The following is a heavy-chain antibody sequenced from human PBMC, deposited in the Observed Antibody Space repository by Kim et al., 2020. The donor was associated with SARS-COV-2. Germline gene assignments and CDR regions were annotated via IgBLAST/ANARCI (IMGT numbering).Heavy chain of an antibody. V-gene: IGHV7-4-1*02. D-gene: IGHD6-19*01. J-gene: IGHJ4*02. CDR3: AREFSSGWYYFDY. Sequence: ASVKVSCKASGYTFTNYAMNWARQAPGQGLEWMGWINTNTGNPTYAQGFTGRFVFSLDTSVSTAYLQISSLKAEDTAVYYCAREFSSGWYYFDYWGQGTLVTVSS. CDR1: GYTFTNYA. CDR2: INTNTGNP.